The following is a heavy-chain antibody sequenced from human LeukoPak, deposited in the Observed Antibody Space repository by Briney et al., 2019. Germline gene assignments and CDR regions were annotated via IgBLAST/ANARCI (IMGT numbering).Heavy chain of an antibody. CDR2: IYYSGST. Sequence: SETLSLTCTVSGGSIGSGGYYWSWIRQHPGKGLEWIGYIYYSGSTYYNPSLKSRVTISVDTSKNQFSLKLSSVTAADTAVYYCARLSSTTVFDYWGQGTLVTVSS. D-gene: IGHD4-11*01. CDR1: GGSIGSGGYY. V-gene: IGHV4-31*03. J-gene: IGHJ4*02. CDR3: ARLSSTTVFDY.